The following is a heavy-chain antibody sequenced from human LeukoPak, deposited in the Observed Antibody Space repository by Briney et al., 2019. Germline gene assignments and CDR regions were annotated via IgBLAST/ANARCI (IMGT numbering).Heavy chain of an antibody. V-gene: IGHV3-15*01. CDR3: TTLSYYYYYYMDV. Sequence: GSLRPSCAPSGFSFRNVSTSCGCDSPRKRQESVGRNKSKTDGGTTDYAAPVIGRFTISRDDSKNTLYLQMNSLKTEDTAVYYCTTLSYYYYYYMDVWGKGTTVTVSS. CDR1: GFSFRNVS. J-gene: IGHJ6*03. CDR2: NKSKTDGGTT.